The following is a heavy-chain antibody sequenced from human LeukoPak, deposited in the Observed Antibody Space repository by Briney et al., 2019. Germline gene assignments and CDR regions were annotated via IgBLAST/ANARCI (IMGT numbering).Heavy chain of an antibody. CDR2: IYYSGST. CDR1: GGSISSGGYY. V-gene: IGHV4-31*03. J-gene: IGHJ4*02. CDR3: ARGPPSDYDSSGYYHFDY. Sequence: SETLSLTCTVSGGSISSGGYYWSWIRQHPGKGLEWIGYIYYSGSTNYNPSLKSRVTISVDTSKNQFSLKLSSVTAADTAVYYCARGPPSDYDSSGYYHFDYWGQGTLVTVSS. D-gene: IGHD3-22*01.